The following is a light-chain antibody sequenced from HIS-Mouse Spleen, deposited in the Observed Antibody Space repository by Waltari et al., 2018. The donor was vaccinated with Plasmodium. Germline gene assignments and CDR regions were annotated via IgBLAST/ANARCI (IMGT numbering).Light chain of an antibody. CDR2: GAS. CDR1: QSVSSN. Sequence: EIVMTQSPATLSVSPGERAPLSCRASQSVSSNLAWYQQTPGQAPRLLIYGASTRATGIPARFSGSGSGTEFTLTISSLQSEDFAVYYCQQYNNWSFTFGPGTKVDIK. V-gene: IGKV3-15*01. CDR3: QQYNNWSFT. J-gene: IGKJ3*01.